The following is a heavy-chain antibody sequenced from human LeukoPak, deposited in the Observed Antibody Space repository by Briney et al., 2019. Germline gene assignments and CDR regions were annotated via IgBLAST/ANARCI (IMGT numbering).Heavy chain of an antibody. J-gene: IGHJ4*02. CDR1: GFTFSSYW. CDR3: ARGAYYYGSGSYYLDY. Sequence: GGSLRLSCAASGFTFSSYWMSWVRQAPGKGLEWVANIEQDGSEKYYVDSVKGRFTISRDNAKNSLYLQMNSLRAEDTAVYYCARGAYYYGSGSYYLDYWGQGTLVTVSS. CDR2: IEQDGSEK. D-gene: IGHD3-10*01. V-gene: IGHV3-7*03.